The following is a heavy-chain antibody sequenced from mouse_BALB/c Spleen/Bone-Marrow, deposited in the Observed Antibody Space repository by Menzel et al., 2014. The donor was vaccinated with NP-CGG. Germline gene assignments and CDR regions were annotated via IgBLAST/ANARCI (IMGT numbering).Heavy chain of an antibody. J-gene: IGHJ2*01. CDR3: ARSSYGYDRQAYFFDY. CDR1: GFTFSSFG. Sequence: CAASGFTFSSFGMHWVRQAPEKGLEWVAYISSGSSTIYYADTVKGRFTISRDNPKNTLFLQMTSLRSEDTAMYYCARSSYGYDRQAYFFDYWGQGTTLTVSS. D-gene: IGHD2-2*01. V-gene: IGHV5-17*02. CDR2: ISSGSSTI.